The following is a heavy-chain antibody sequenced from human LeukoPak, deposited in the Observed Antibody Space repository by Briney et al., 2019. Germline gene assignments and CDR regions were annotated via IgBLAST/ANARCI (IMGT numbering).Heavy chain of an antibody. CDR1: GYTFTGYY. D-gene: IGHD2-21*01. CDR3: AREGEVIVTDSLFY. Sequence: GASVKVSCKASGYTFTGYYMHWVRQAPGQGLEWMGWINPNSGGTNYAQKFQGRVTMTRDTSISTAYMELSRLRSDDTAAYYCAREGEVIVTDSLFYWGQGTLVTVSS. CDR2: INPNSGGT. J-gene: IGHJ4*02. V-gene: IGHV1-2*02.